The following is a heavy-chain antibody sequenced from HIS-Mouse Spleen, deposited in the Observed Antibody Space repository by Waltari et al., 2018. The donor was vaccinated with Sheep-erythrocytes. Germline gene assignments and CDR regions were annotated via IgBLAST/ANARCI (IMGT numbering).Heavy chain of an antibody. CDR2: INHSGST. D-gene: IGHD2-15*01. V-gene: IGHV4-34*01. J-gene: IGHJ3*02. Sequence: QVQLQQWGAGLLKPSETLSLTCAVYGGSFSGYYWSWIRKPPGKGLEWIGEINHSGSTNYNPALKSRVTISVDTSKNQFSLKLSSVTAADTAVYYCARGYGGNTRGAFDIWGQGTMVTVSS. CDR1: GGSFSGYY. CDR3: ARGYGGNTRGAFDI.